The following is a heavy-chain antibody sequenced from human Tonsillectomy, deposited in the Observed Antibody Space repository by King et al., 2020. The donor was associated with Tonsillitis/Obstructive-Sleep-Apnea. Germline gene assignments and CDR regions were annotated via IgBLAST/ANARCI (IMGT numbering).Heavy chain of an antibody. CDR1: GGTFSSYA. CDR3: ATYYHDSSGYYEYNWFGP. CDR2: IIPILGVA. D-gene: IGHD3-22*01. J-gene: IGHJ5*02. V-gene: IGHV1-69*09. Sequence: QLVQSGAEVKKPGSSVKVSCKASGGTFSSYAINWVRQAPGQGLEWMGRIIPILGVADYAPKFQGRVTITADKSTTTAYMELGSLRSDDTAVYYCATYYHDSSGYYEYNWFGPWGQGTLVTVSS.